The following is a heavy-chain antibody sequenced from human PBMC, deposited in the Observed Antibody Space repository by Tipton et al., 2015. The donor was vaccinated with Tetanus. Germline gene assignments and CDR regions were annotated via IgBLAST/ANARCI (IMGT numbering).Heavy chain of an antibody. Sequence: TLSLTCTVSGGSLNTFYWNWIRQPAGKGLEWIGRVYSSGSTNYNPSLKSRVTMSIDASKTQSSLELTSVTAADTAVYYCARDFRERSGTYYSYYYTMDVWGQGTTVTVTS. D-gene: IGHD1-26*01. CDR3: ARDFRERSGTYYSYYYTMDV. CDR1: GGSLNTFY. J-gene: IGHJ6*02. CDR2: VYSSGST. V-gene: IGHV4-4*07.